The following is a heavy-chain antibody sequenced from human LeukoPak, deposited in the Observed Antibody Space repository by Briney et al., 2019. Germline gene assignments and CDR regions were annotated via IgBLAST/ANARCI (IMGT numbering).Heavy chain of an antibody. Sequence: GESLKISCKGSGYSFTSYWIGWVRQMPGKGLEWMGIIYPGDSDTRYSPSFQGQVTISADKSISTAYLQWSSLKASDTAMYYCARGEGNWGVGFSDYFDYWGQGTLVTVSS. D-gene: IGHD7-27*01. J-gene: IGHJ4*02. CDR3: ARGEGNWGVGFSDYFDY. CDR2: IYPGDSDT. CDR1: GYSFTSYW. V-gene: IGHV5-51*01.